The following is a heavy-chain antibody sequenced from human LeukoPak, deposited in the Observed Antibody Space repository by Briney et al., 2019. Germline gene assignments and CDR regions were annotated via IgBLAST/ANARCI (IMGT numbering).Heavy chain of an antibody. CDR3: ARDPRFSSLYCSSTSCSFDY. J-gene: IGHJ4*02. D-gene: IGHD2-2*01. Sequence: GGSLRLSCAASGFTFSNYAMSWVRQAPGKGLEWVSAINDSGGSTYYADSVKGRFTISRDNSKNTLYLQMNSLRAEDTAVYYCARDPRFSSLYCSSTSCSFDYWGQGTLVTVSS. V-gene: IGHV3-23*01. CDR2: INDSGGST. CDR1: GFTFSNYA.